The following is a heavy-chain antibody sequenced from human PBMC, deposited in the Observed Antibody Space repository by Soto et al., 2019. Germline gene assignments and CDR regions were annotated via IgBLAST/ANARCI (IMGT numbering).Heavy chain of an antibody. Sequence: PSETLSLTCTVSGGSLTSYYWIWIRQPPGKGPEWIGSIHNSGSTNYNPSLKGRVTISLDTPKKQFSLKVTSVTAADTAMYYCARGYCSSSSCYEFDHWGQGSLVTVSS. CDR3: ARGYCSSSSCYEFDH. CDR1: GGSLTSYY. CDR2: IHNSGST. V-gene: IGHV4-59*01. J-gene: IGHJ4*02. D-gene: IGHD2-2*01.